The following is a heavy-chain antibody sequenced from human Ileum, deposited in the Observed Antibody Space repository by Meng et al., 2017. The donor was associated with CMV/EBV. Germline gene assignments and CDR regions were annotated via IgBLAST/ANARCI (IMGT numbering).Heavy chain of an antibody. Sequence: GGSLRLSCAASGFTFSSSDMSWVRQAPGEGMEWVSSISAGGTDRYADSVKGRFTISRDNSKNTLYLQMNSLRVEDTAVYYGVKPPRGFSPPCYWGQGTLVTVSS. CDR2: ISAGGTDR. J-gene: IGHJ4*02. CDR3: VKPPRGFSPPCY. D-gene: IGHD1-14*01. CDR1: GFTFSSSD. V-gene: IGHV3-23*01.